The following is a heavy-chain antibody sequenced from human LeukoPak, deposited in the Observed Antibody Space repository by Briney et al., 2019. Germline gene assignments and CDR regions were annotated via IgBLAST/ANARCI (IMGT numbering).Heavy chain of an antibody. V-gene: IGHV3-53*01. CDR2: IFPGGAT. CDR3: ARVLRYCSGGNCYSGGLGYMDV. Sequence: PGGSLRLSCAASGFTVSYNYMSWVRQAPGKGLEWVSTIFPGGATYHTDSVQGRLTISRDESKNTLYLQMTSLRAEDTAVYYCARVLRYCSGGNCYSGGLGYMDVWGKGTTVTISS. J-gene: IGHJ6*03. CDR1: GFTVSYNY. D-gene: IGHD2-15*01.